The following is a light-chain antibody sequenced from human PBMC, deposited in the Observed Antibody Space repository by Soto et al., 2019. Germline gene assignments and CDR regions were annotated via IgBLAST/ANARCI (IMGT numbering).Light chain of an antibody. CDR1: QGISSY. J-gene: IGKJ1*01. CDR3: QQSYSNPWT. CDR2: DAS. Sequence: IQFPQSPSSLSASLGDRRTITCRASQGISSYLGWYQQTKGKAPNLLIYDASTLHSGVPSRFRGGGSGTDFTLTISRLQPEDFETYYCQQSYSNPWTFGQGTKVDIK. V-gene: IGKV1-39*01.